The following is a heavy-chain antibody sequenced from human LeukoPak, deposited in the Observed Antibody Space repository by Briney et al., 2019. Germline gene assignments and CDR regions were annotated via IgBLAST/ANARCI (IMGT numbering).Heavy chain of an antibody. V-gene: IGHV3-23*01. CDR2: IIRGGST. CDR1: GFTFSNYA. J-gene: IGHJ4*02. CDR3: AKDRDDTLTPLDY. D-gene: IGHD3-9*01. Sequence: GGSLRLSCAASGFTFSNYAMSWVRQAPGKGLEWVPGIIRGGSTYYAGSVKGRFTISRDNSKNTLYLQMNSLRAEDTALYYCAKDRDDTLTPLDYWGQGTLVTVSS.